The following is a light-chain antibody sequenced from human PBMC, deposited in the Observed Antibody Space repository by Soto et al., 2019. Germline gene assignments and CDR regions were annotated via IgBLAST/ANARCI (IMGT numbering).Light chain of an antibody. Sequence: EIVLTQSTATMSLSAGERATLSCRASQSVSSYLAWYQQKPGQAPRLLIYGASTRATGIPARFSGSGSGTEFTLTISSLQSEDFAVYYCQQYNNWWTFGQGTKVDI. V-gene: IGKV3-15*01. CDR2: GAS. J-gene: IGKJ1*01. CDR3: QQYNNWWT. CDR1: QSVSSY.